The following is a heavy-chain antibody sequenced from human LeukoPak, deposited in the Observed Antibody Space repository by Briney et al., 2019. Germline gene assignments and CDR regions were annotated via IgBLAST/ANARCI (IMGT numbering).Heavy chain of an antibody. J-gene: IGHJ4*02. CDR1: GFTFSSYA. CDR2: ISGSGGST. CDR3: AKDPDWLLYLVYFDY. Sequence: GSLRLSCAASGFTFSSYAMSWVRQAPGKGLERVSAISGSGGSTYYADSVKGRFTISRDNSKNTLYLQMNSLRAEDTAVYYCAKDPDWLLYLVYFDYWGQGTLVTVSS. V-gene: IGHV3-23*01. D-gene: IGHD3/OR15-3a*01.